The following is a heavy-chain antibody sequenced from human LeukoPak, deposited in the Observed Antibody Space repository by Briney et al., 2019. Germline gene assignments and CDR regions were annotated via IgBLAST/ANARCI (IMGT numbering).Heavy chain of an antibody. V-gene: IGHV1-18*04. D-gene: IGHD4-11*01. J-gene: IGHJ1*01. Sequence: ASVRVCKTSGYKFLSHGISWVRQAPGQGLEWLGWIRADNGDTRFAQKFQGRFTMTTDTSTSTAHMELRSLRSDDTAVYYCARDWPTVIADFWGQGTLVTVSS. CDR3: ARDWPTVIADF. CDR1: GYKFLSHG. CDR2: IRADNGDT.